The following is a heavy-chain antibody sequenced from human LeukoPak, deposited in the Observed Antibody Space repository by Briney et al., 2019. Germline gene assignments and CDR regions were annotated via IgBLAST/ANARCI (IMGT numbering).Heavy chain of an antibody. Sequence: GGSLRLSCAASGFTFSDFHMSWIRQAPGQGLEWVSYISGSAGTTYYAASVKGRFTSSRDNAKNSLYLQMNSLRAEDTAVYYCAREGSSSWFVNSWGQGTLVTVSS. CDR3: AREGSSSWFVNS. CDR2: ISGSAGTT. CDR1: GFTFSDFH. V-gene: IGHV3-11*01. J-gene: IGHJ4*02. D-gene: IGHD6-13*01.